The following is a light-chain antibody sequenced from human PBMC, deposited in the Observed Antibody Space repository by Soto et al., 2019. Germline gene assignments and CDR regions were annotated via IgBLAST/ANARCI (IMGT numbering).Light chain of an antibody. CDR1: QSVSRG. J-gene: IGKJ1*01. CDR3: QQYNSYSRT. CDR2: DAT. V-gene: IGKV1-5*01. Sequence: DIQVTQSPSSVSASVGDRVTFTCRASQSVSRGLAWYQQKPGQAPKLLIYDATVLQTWVPSRFSGGGXGTXXXXXXXSLQPEDFATYYCQQYNSYSRTFGQGTKVDIK.